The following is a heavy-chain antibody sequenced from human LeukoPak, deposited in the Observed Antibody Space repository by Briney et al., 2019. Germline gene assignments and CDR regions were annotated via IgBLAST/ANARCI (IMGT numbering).Heavy chain of an antibody. CDR2: ISYDGSNK. J-gene: IGHJ4*02. Sequence: PGRSLRLSCAASGFTFSSYAMHWVRQAPGKGLEWVAVISYDGSNKYYADSVKARFTISRDNSKNTLYLQMNSLRAEDTAVYYCAGRSYFDYWGQGTLVTVSS. CDR1: GFTFSSYA. CDR3: AGRSYFDY. V-gene: IGHV3-30-3*01.